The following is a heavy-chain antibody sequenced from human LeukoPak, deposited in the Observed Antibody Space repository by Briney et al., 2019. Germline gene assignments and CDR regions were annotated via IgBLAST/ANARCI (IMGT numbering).Heavy chain of an antibody. CDR3: AKHKGIGLPTSGWFDR. Sequence: GRSLRLSCAASGFTFSSYGMHWVRQAPGKGLEGVAVICYDGSNKYYADSVKSRFTNSRDNSKNTLYLQMNSLRAEDTAVYYCAKHKGIGLPTSGWFDRWGQGTLVTVSS. J-gene: IGHJ5*02. D-gene: IGHD3-16*01. CDR1: GFTFSSYG. CDR2: ICYDGSNK. V-gene: IGHV3-33*06.